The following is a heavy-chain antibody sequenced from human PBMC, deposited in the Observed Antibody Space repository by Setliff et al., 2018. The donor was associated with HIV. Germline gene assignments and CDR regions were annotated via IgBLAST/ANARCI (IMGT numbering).Heavy chain of an antibody. D-gene: IGHD2-2*01. J-gene: IGHJ6*03. CDR1: GFIFSTFP. CDR3: AKDEEYIGVVSATMNMPGYYHYYYMDV. Sequence: SGGSLRLSCAASGFIFSTFPMHWVRQAPGKGLEWVAVMSGDANSQYYADSVRGRFTISRDNSKNTVYLQMNSLTTEDTAVYYRAKDEEYIGVVSATMNMPGYYHYYYMDVWGKGSTVTVSS. V-gene: IGHV3-30*01. CDR2: MSGDANSQ.